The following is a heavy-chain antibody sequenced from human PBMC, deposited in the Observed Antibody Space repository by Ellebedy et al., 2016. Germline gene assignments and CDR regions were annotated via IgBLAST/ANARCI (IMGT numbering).Heavy chain of an antibody. CDR1: GFTFSSYG. CDR2: INWNGGST. CDR3: ARDLTPFYGDYAFPYFDY. Sequence: GESLKISXAASGFTFSSYGMSWVRQAPGKGLEWVSGINWNGGSTGYADSVKGRFTISRDNAKNSLYLQMNSLRAEDTALYYCARDLTPFYGDYAFPYFDYWGQGTLVTVSS. J-gene: IGHJ4*02. V-gene: IGHV3-20*04. D-gene: IGHD4-17*01.